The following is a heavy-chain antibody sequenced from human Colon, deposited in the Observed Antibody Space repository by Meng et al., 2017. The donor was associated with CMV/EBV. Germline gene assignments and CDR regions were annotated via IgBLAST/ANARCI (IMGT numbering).Heavy chain of an antibody. CDR3: ARVIHSFGVVIAPFGY. J-gene: IGHJ4*02. V-gene: IGHV1-18*01. CDR2: INADNGNT. D-gene: IGHD3-3*01. CDR1: GYTFSNYG. Sequence: ASVTVSCKVSGYTFSNYGMSWVRQAPGQGLEWMGWINADNGNTNYAQKVQDRVTMTTDTSTSTAYMELRSLTSDDTAVYYCARVIHSFGVVIAPFGYWGQGTLVTVSS.